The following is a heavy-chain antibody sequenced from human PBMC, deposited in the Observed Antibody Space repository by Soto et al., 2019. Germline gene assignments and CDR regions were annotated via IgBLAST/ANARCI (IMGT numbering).Heavy chain of an antibody. CDR3: ARGTTTVTTLDY. J-gene: IGHJ4*02. CDR2: IYHSGST. Sequence: PSETLSLTCAVSGGSISSGGYSWSWIRQPPGKGLEWIGYIYHSGSTYYNPSLKSRITISIDRSKNQLSLKLNSVTAADTAVYYCARGTTTVTTLDYWGQGTLVTVSS. D-gene: IGHD4-4*01. V-gene: IGHV4-30-2*01. CDR1: GGSISSGGYS.